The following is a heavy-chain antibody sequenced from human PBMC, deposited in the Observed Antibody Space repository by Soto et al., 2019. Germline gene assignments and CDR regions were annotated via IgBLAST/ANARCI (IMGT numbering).Heavy chain of an antibody. Sequence: QVQLVESGGGVVQPGRSLRLSCAASGFTFSSYAMHWVRQAPGKGLEWVAVISYDGSNKYYADSVKGRFTISRDNSKNTRYLQMNSLRAEDTAVYYCARDKGQLGPPGRPFRYYYDGIDVWGQGTTVTVSS. D-gene: IGHD6-6*01. CDR1: GFTFSSYA. CDR3: ARDKGQLGPPGRPFRYYYDGIDV. J-gene: IGHJ6*02. CDR2: ISYDGSNK. V-gene: IGHV3-30-3*01.